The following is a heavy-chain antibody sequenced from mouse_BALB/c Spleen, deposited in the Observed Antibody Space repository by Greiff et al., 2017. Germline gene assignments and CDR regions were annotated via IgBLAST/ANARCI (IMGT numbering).Heavy chain of an antibody. CDR3: ARSFYDYGGAWFAY. J-gene: IGHJ3*01. D-gene: IGHD2-4*01. CDR1: GYTFTSYW. Sequence: VQLQQSGAELARPGASVKLSCKASGYTFTSYWMQWVKQRPGQGLEWIGAIYPGDGDTRYTQKFKGKATLTADKSSSTAYMELSSLTSEDSAVYYCARSFYDYGGAWFAYWGQGTLVTVSA. V-gene: IGHV1-87*01. CDR2: IYPGDGDT.